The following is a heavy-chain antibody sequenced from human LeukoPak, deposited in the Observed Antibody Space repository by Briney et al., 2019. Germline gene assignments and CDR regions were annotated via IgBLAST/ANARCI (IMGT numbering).Heavy chain of an antibody. CDR2: INHSGST. CDR3: ARVPYYYDSSGYSFDY. J-gene: IGHJ4*02. D-gene: IGHD3-22*01. V-gene: IGHV4-34*01. Sequence: PSETLSLTCAVYGGSFSGYYWSWIRQPPGKGLEWIGEINHSGSTNYNPSLKSRVTISVDTSKNQFFLKLSSVTAADTAVYYCARVPYYYDSSGYSFDYWGQGILVTVSS. CDR1: GGSFSGYY.